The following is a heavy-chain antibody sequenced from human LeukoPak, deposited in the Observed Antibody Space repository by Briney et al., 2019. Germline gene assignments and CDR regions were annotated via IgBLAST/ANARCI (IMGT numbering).Heavy chain of an antibody. CDR1: GGSISSSSYY. CDR2: IYHSGST. D-gene: IGHD1-26*01. Sequence: LSETLSLTCTASGGSISSSSYYWGWIRQPPGKGLEWIGSIYHSGSTYYNPSLKSRVTISVDTSKNQFSLKLSSVTAADTAVYYCAREMGGYLVDYYTDVWGKGTMVTVSS. V-gene: IGHV4-39*07. CDR3: AREMGGYLVDYYTDV. J-gene: IGHJ6*03.